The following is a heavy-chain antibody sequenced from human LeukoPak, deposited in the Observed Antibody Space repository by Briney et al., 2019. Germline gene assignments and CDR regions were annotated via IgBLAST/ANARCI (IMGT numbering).Heavy chain of an antibody. CDR3: ARDQIYCTGGYCYFEY. D-gene: IGHD2-8*02. Sequence: GALRRSCAVSGFTFSSYWMHWVRQVPGKGLVWVSRINEDGSSISYADSVKGRFTISRDNAKNTLYLQMNSLRVADSAVYYCARDQIYCTGGYCYFEYWGQGTLVTVSS. CDR2: INEDGSSI. V-gene: IGHV3-74*01. CDR1: GFTFSSYW. J-gene: IGHJ4*02.